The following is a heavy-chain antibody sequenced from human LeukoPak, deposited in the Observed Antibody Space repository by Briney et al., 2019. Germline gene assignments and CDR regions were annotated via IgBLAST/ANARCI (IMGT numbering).Heavy chain of an antibody. V-gene: IGHV3-30*02. CDR2: IRYDGSNK. Sequence: PGGSLRLSCAASGFTFSTYGMHWVRQAPGKGLEWVAFIRYDGSNKYYADSVKGRFTISRDNSKNTVFLQMNSLRAEDTAVYYCAKDYGSGSYLSNFDYWGQGTLVTVSS. J-gene: IGHJ4*02. D-gene: IGHD3-10*01. CDR3: AKDYGSGSYLSNFDY. CDR1: GFTFSTYG.